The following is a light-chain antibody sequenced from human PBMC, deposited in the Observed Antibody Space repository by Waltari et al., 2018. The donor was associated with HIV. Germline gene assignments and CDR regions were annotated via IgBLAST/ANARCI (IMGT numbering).Light chain of an antibody. CDR3: GTWDSSLSAVV. J-gene: IGLJ2*01. V-gene: IGLV1-51*01. Sequence: QSVLTQPPSVSAAPGKNVTISCPGSSSNIGDTYVSWYQQHPGTAPKLLIYDNNKRPSGIPDRFSGAKSGTSATLGITGLQTGDEADYYCGTWDSSLSAVVFGGGTKLTVL. CDR1: SSNIGDTY. CDR2: DNN.